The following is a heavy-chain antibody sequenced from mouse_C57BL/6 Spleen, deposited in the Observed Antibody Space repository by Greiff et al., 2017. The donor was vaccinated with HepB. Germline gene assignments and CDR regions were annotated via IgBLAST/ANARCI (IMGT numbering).Heavy chain of an antibody. V-gene: IGHV1-26*01. CDR3: ARKVYEAWFAY. Sequence: EVQLQQSGPELVKPGASVKISCKASGYTFTDYYMNWVKQSHGKSLEWIGDINPNNGGTSYNQKFKGKATLTVDKSSSTAYMELRSLTSEDSAVYYCARKVYEAWFAYWGQGTLVTVSA. J-gene: IGHJ3*01. D-gene: IGHD2-12*01. CDR2: INPNNGGT. CDR1: GYTFTDYY.